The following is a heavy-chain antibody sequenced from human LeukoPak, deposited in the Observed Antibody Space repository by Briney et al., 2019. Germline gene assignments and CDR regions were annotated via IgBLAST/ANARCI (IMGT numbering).Heavy chain of an antibody. CDR3: ARSDYRGNSAADY. V-gene: IGHV4-34*01. Sequence: PSETLSLTCAVYGGSFSGYYWSWIRQPPGKGLEWIGEINHSGSTNYNPSLKSRVTISVDTSKNQFSLKLSSVTAADTAVYSCARSDYRGNSAADYWGQGTLVSVSS. J-gene: IGHJ4*02. D-gene: IGHD4-23*01. CDR2: INHSGST. CDR1: GGSFSGYY.